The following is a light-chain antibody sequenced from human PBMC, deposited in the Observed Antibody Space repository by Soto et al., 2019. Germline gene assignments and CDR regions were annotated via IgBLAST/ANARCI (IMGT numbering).Light chain of an antibody. J-gene: IGKJ1*01. V-gene: IGKV3-20*01. CDR3: QQYGSSPWT. Sequence: DIVLTQSPGTLSLSPGERATLSCRASQSVSSRYLGWYQQKPGQAPRLLIYGASSRATGIPDRFSGSGSGTDFTLTISRLEPEDFAVYYCQQYGSSPWTFGQGTKVEIK. CDR2: GAS. CDR1: QSVSSRY.